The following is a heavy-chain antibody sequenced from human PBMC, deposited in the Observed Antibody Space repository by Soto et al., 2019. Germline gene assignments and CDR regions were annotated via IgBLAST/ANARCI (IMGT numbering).Heavy chain of an antibody. CDR2: IIPIFGTA. J-gene: IGHJ5*02. Sequence: QVQLVQSGAEVKKPGSSVKVSCKASGGTFSSYAISWVRQAPGQGLEWMGGIIPIFGTANYAQKFQGRVTITADESTIIAYMELSSLNSEDTAVYYCARVGGHLWSCYYTAGWFDPWGQGTLVTVSS. CDR3: ARVGGHLWSCYYTAGWFDP. V-gene: IGHV1-69*01. CDR1: GGTFSSYA. D-gene: IGHD3-3*02.